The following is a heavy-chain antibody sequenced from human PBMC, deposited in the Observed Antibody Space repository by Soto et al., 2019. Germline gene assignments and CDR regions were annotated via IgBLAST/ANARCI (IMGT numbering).Heavy chain of an antibody. CDR3: AKEGSSWLHTYYYYYGMDV. D-gene: IGHD6-13*01. Sequence: GGSLRLSCAASGFTFSSYAMSWVRQAPGKGLEWVSAISGSGGSTYYADSVKGRFTISRDNSKNTLYLQMNSLRAEDTAVYYCAKEGSSWLHTYYYYYGMDVRGQGTTVTVSS. V-gene: IGHV3-23*01. CDR2: ISGSGGST. J-gene: IGHJ6*02. CDR1: GFTFSSYA.